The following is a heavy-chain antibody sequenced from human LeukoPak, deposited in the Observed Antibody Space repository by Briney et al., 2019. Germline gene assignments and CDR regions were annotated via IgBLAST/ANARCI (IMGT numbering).Heavy chain of an antibody. CDR3: AKSRASGSYYSWFDP. Sequence: GGSLRLSCAASGFTVSSNYMNWVRQAPGKGLEWVSTISGSGGSTNYADSVKGRFTISRDNSKNTLYLQMNSLRAEDTAVYYCAKSRASGSYYSWFDPWGQGTLVTVSS. CDR1: GFTVSSNY. D-gene: IGHD1-26*01. J-gene: IGHJ5*02. V-gene: IGHV3-23*01. CDR2: ISGSGGST.